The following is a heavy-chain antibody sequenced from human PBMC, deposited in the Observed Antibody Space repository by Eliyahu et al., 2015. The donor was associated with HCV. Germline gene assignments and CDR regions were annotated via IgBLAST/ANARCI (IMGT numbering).Heavy chain of an antibody. CDR1: GFXFSQCG. V-gene: IGHV3-33*01. D-gene: IGHD4-23*01. Sequence: QVQLVGSGGGVVQPGRSLXLSXAASGFXFSQCGMHWFRQPPGKGLEWVTFIWYDGSNKYYADSVKGRFTVSRDSSKNTVYLEMNSLRAEDTAMYYCARDRGGGSTKAGYLDYWGQGTLVTVSS. CDR3: ARDRGGGSTKAGYLDY. CDR2: IWYDGSNK. J-gene: IGHJ4*02.